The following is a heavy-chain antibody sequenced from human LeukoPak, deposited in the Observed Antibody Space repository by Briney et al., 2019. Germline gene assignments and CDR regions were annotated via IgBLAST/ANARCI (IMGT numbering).Heavy chain of an antibody. J-gene: IGHJ3*02. V-gene: IGHV3-30*02. CDR1: GFTFTTYD. CDR3: ARDKVFRGAFDI. D-gene: IGHD3-10*01. CDR2: IQNDEIDK. Sequence: GGSLRLSCAASGFTFTTYDMHWVRQAPGKGLEWVAFIQNDEIDKFYADSVKGRFTISRDNSKNTLYLQMNSLRAEDTAVYYCARDKVFRGAFDIWGQGTMVTVSS.